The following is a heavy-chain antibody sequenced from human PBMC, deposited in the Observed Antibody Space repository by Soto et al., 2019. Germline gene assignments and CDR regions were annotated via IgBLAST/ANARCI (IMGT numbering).Heavy chain of an antibody. D-gene: IGHD3-3*01. J-gene: IGHJ3*01. Sequence: EVQLVQSGAEVKKPGESLKISCKGSGYSFTNYWIGWVRQMPGQGLEWMGIIYPGDSETRYSPSFQGQVTISVDKSISTAYLQWSSLKASDTAMYYCARRAIFGVDAFDVWGQGTMVTVSP. CDR3: ARRAIFGVDAFDV. CDR1: GYSFTNYW. CDR2: IYPGDSET. V-gene: IGHV5-51*01.